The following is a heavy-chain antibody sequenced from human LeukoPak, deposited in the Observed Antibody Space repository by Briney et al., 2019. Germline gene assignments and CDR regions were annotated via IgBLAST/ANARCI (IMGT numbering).Heavy chain of an antibody. CDR1: GGSISSYD. Sequence: PSETLSLTCTVSGGSISSYDWSWIRQPAGKGLEWIGRIYISGSTNYNPSLKSRVTMSVDTSKNQFSLKLSSVTAADTAVYYCARLSSSWYQDWYFDLWGRGTLVTVSS. CDR2: IYISGST. CDR3: ARLSSSWYQDWYFDL. D-gene: IGHD6-13*01. J-gene: IGHJ2*01. V-gene: IGHV4-4*07.